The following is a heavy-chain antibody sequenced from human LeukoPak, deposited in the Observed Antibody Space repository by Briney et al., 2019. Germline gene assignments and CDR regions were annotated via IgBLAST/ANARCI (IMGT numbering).Heavy chain of an antibody. V-gene: IGHV3-9*01. J-gene: IGHJ4*02. CDR2: ISWNSGSI. CDR3: ARGGYCSGANCHATLYDF. CDR1: GFIFDDYA. D-gene: IGHD2-15*01. Sequence: GGSLRLSCAASGFIFDDYAMHWVRQAPGKGLEWVSGISWNSGSIGYADSVKGRFTISRDNAKNSLHLHMTSLRAEDTAVYYCARGGYCSGANCHATLYDFWGQGTLVTVSS.